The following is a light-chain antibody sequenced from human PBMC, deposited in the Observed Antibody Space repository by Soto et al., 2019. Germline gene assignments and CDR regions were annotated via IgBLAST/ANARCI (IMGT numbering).Light chain of an antibody. V-gene: IGLV2-8*01. CDR3: SSHAGRNWYV. CDR1: NSDVGGYNY. CDR2: EVN. J-gene: IGLJ1*01. Sequence: QSVLTQPPSASGSPGQSVTISCTGTNSDVGGYNYVSWYQQYPGKAPKLIIYEVNERPSGVPDRFSGSKSGNTASLTVSGLQTADEADYYCSSHAGRNWYVFGTGTKVTVL.